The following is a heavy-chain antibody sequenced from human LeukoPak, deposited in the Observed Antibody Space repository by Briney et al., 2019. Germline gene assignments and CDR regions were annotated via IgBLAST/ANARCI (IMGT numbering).Heavy chain of an antibody. D-gene: IGHD6-19*01. J-gene: IGHJ4*02. V-gene: IGHV3-7*01. CDR2: IKTDGSEK. CDR3: AGGSGWVTDS. Sequence: PGGSLRLSCEGSGFTFSNYWMGWVRQAPGKGLQWVANIKTDGSEKYYVDSVKGRFTISRDNAKNSLYLQMNSLRAEDTAVYFCAGGSGWVTDSWGQGTLVTVSA. CDR1: GFTFSNYW.